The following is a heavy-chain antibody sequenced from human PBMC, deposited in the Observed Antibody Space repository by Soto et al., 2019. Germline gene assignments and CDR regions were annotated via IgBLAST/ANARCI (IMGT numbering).Heavy chain of an antibody. CDR1: GGSISSGGYY. D-gene: IGHD5-12*01. Sequence: QVQLQESGPGLVKPSQTLSLTCTVSGGSISSGGYYWSWIRQHPGKGLEWIGYIYYSGSTYYNPSLKSRVTISVETSKSQFSLKLSSVTAADTAVYYCARGRGIVATINRSLLFDYWGQGTLVTVSS. CDR2: IYYSGST. CDR3: ARGRGIVATINRSLLFDY. J-gene: IGHJ4*02. V-gene: IGHV4-31*03.